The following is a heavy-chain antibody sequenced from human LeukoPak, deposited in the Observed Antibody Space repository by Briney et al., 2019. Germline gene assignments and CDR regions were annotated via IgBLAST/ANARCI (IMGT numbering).Heavy chain of an antibody. CDR2: IKQDGSEK. Sequence: PGGSLRLSCAASGFTFSSYWMSWVRQAPGKGLEWVANIKQDGSEKYYVDSVKGRFTISRDNAKNSLYLQMNSLRAEDTAVYYCAKDPEYSSSSSHDDYWGQGTLVTVSS. CDR1: GFTFSSYW. V-gene: IGHV3-7*01. CDR3: AKDPEYSSSSSHDDY. D-gene: IGHD6-6*01. J-gene: IGHJ4*02.